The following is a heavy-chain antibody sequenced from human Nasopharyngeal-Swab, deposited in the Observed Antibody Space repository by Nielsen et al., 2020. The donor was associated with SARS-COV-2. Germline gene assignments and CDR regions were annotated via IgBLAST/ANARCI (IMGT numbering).Heavy chain of an antibody. V-gene: IGHV2-70*01. CDR2: LYWDGDK. J-gene: IGHJ4*02. CDR1: GFSLSPTRMC. CDR3: ARNPPRSSGFDY. D-gene: IGHD6-19*01. Sequence: SGPTLVTPTQTLTLTCTFSGFSLSPTRMCVAWILQPPGKALEWLALLYWDGDKYYSTSLKTRLTISKDTSKNQVVLTMTNMDPMDTATYYCARNPPRSSGFDYWGQGTLVTVSS.